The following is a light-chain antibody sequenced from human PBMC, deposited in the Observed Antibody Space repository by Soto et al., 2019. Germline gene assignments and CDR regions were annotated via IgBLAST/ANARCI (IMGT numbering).Light chain of an antibody. CDR2: GVT. V-gene: IGLV2-14*01. CDR1: SSDVGAYYS. J-gene: IGLJ1*01. Sequence: QSALTQPASVSGSPGQSITISCTGTSSDVGAYYSVSWYQHHPGKAPKLIIYGVTNRPSGVSNRFSGSKSGNTASLTISGLQAEEEADYYCFSYEGSNYVLGHATKVTV. CDR3: FSYEGSNYV.